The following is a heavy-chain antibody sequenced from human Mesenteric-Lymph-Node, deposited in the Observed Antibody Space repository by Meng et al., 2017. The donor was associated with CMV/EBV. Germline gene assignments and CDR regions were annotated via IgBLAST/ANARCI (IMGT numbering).Heavy chain of an antibody. J-gene: IGHJ6*02. CDR3: ARVKGLYGMDV. Sequence: GGSLRLSCAASGFTFSNYWMHWVRQVPGKGLVWVSRIDSDGSSTVYADSVKGRFIISRDNAKNTLFLQMNSLRGEDTAVYYCARVKGLYGMDVWGQGTTVTVSS. CDR2: IDSDGSST. V-gene: IGHV3-74*01. CDR1: GFTFSNYW.